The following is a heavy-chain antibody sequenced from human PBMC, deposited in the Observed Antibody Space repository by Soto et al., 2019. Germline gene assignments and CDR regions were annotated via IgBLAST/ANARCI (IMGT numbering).Heavy chain of an antibody. D-gene: IGHD5-12*01. J-gene: IGHJ6*02. V-gene: IGHV4-34*02. CDR1: GGSFIEYY. CDR2: VNQSGTS. CDR3: ARARGRAESAPSGMDL. Sequence: QVQLQQWGTGLLKPSETLSVTCALYGGSFIEYYWNWVRQTPGKGLEWIGEVNQSGTSNYNPSLKNRVTISVDASKKQFSLRLTSVTAADTGIYYCARARGRAESAPSGMDLCGQGTTVIVSS.